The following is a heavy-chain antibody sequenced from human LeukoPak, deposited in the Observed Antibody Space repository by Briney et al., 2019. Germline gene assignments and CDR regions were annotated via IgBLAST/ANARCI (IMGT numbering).Heavy chain of an antibody. J-gene: IGHJ5*02. Sequence: ASVKVSCKASGYTFTSYAMNWVRQAPGQGLEWMGWINTNTGNPTYAQGFTGRFVFSLDTSVSTAYLQISSLKAEDTAVYYCARDPVAGTSGYNWFDPWGQGTLVTVSS. V-gene: IGHV7-4-1*02. CDR3: ARDPVAGTSGYNWFDP. CDR2: INTNTGNP. D-gene: IGHD6-19*01. CDR1: GYTFTSYA.